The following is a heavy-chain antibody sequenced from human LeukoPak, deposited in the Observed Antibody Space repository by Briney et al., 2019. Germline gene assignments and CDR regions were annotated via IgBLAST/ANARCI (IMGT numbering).Heavy chain of an antibody. V-gene: IGHV3-23*01. CDR1: GFTFSSYA. CDR2: ISGSGGST. Sequence: GGSLRLSCAASGFTFSSYAMSWVRQAPGKGLEWVSAISGSGGSTYYADSVKGRFTISRDNSKNTLYLQMNSLRAEDTAVYCCAKDSLRSYYFDYWGQGTLVTVSS. D-gene: IGHD3-16*02. J-gene: IGHJ4*02. CDR3: AKDSLRSYYFDY.